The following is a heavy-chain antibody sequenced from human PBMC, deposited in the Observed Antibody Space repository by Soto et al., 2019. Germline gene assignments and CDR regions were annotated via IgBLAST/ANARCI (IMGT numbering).Heavy chain of an antibody. J-gene: IGHJ6*02. Sequence: SQTLSLTCAISGDSVSSNSAAWNWIRQSPWRGLEWLGRTYYRSKWYNDYAVSVKSRITINPDTSKKQFYLQLNSVTPEDTGVYYCARDEIVVVPAAKDYYYYYGMDVWGQGTTVTVSS. CDR2: TYYRSKWYN. CDR1: GDSVSSNSAA. V-gene: IGHV6-1*01. CDR3: ARDEIVVVPAAKDYYYYYGMDV. D-gene: IGHD2-2*01.